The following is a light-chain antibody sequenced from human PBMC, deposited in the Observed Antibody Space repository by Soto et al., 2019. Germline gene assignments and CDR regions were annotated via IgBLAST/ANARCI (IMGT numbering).Light chain of an antibody. CDR1: QTVSHSSNNKKY. V-gene: IGKV4-1*01. CDR3: QQYNNWPTIT. CDR2: WAS. Sequence: DIVMTQSPDSLPVSLGERATINSNSSQTVSHSSNNKKYLAWYQQKPGQPPKLLIYWASTRYSGVPDRFSGSGCGTDFTLTISSLQSEDFAVYYCQQYNNWPTITFGQGTRLDIK. J-gene: IGKJ5*01.